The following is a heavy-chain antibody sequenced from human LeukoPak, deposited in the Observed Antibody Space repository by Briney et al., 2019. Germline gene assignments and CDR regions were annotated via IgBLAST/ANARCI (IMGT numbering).Heavy chain of an antibody. CDR1: GYTFTSYY. CDR2: INPSGGST. D-gene: IGHD2-2*01. CDR3: ARAYCNSTSCYHIDY. Sequence: ASVKVSCKASGYTFTSYYMHWVRQAPGQGLEWMGIINPSGGSTSYAQKFQGRVTMTRDMSTSTVYMELSSLRSEDTAVYYCARAYCNSTSCYHIDYWGQGTLVTVSS. V-gene: IGHV1-46*01. J-gene: IGHJ4*02.